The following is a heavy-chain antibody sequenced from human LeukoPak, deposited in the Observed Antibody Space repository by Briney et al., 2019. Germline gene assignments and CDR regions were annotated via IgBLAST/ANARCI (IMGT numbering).Heavy chain of an antibody. D-gene: IGHD6-6*01. V-gene: IGHV3-9*03. CDR2: ISWNSGSI. J-gene: IGHJ6*03. CDR3: AKDMSVGAARGMDV. Sequence: GRSLRLSCAASGFTFDDYAMHWVRQAPGKGLEWVSGISWNSGSIGYADSVKGRFTISRDSAKNSLYLQMNSLRGEDMALYYCAKDMSVGAARGMDVWGKGTMVTVSS. CDR1: GFTFDDYA.